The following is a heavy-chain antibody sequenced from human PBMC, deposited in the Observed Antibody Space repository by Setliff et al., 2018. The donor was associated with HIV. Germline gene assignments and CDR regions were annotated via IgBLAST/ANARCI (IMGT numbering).Heavy chain of an antibody. D-gene: IGHD1-7*01. Sequence: GESLTISCAASGFTFDSYWMSWVRQAPGKGLEWVANINGDGSAKAYVGSVKGRFSISRDNGKNSLYLQMNSLRVEDTAVYYCVGPNYEDPQGGHWGQGTLVTVSS. CDR2: INGDGSAK. CDR3: VGPNYEDPQGGH. V-gene: IGHV3-7*03. J-gene: IGHJ1*01. CDR1: GFTFDSYW.